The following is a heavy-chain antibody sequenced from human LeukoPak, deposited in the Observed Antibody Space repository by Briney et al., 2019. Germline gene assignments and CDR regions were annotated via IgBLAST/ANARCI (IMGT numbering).Heavy chain of an antibody. V-gene: IGHV1-18*01. CDR1: GYTFTDYG. CDR3: ARDLGTYGSSSIFFDY. CDR2: ISAYNGDT. J-gene: IGHJ4*02. D-gene: IGHD6-6*01. Sequence: ASVKVSCKASGYTFTDYGNSWVRQAPGQGLEWMGWISAYNGDTRYAQKLQGRFTMTTDTSTSTAYMELRSLRSDDTAVHYCARDLGTYGSSSIFFDYWGQGTLVTVSS.